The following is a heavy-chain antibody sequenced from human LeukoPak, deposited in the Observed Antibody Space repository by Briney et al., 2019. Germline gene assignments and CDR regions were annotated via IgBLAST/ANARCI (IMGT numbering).Heavy chain of an antibody. CDR3: ARGAAAGTMWGGFDY. J-gene: IGHJ4*02. D-gene: IGHD6-13*01. CDR2: INSDGSSP. Sequence: GSLRLSCAASGFTFSSYWMHWARQAPGKGLVWVSRINSDGSSPSYADSVKGRFTISRNNAKNTLYLQMNSLRAEDAAVYYCARGAAAGTMWGGFDYWGQGTLVTVSS. V-gene: IGHV3-74*01. CDR1: GFTFSSYW.